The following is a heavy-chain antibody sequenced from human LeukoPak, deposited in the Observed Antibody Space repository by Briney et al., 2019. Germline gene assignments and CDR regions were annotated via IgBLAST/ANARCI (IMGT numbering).Heavy chain of an antibody. D-gene: IGHD6-13*01. Sequence: SETLSLTCTVSGYSISSGYYWGWIRQPPGKGLEWIGSIYHSGSTYYNPSLKSRVTISVDTSKNQFSLKLSSVTAADTAVYYCARGNSSWYGTGDQYGMGVWGQGTTVTVSS. CDR3: ARGNSSWYGTGDQYGMGV. V-gene: IGHV4-38-2*02. J-gene: IGHJ6*02. CDR2: IYHSGST. CDR1: GYSISSGYY.